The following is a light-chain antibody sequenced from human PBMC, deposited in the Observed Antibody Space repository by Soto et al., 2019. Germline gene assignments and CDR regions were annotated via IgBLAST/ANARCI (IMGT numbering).Light chain of an antibody. CDR2: TTS. V-gene: IGKV1-6*01. CDR1: QDIRND. CDR3: LKDYIYPWT. J-gene: IGKJ1*01. Sequence: AIQTTQSPSDLSASVGDRVTITCRASQDIRNDLGWFQQKPGKAPKLLINTTSTLQSGVSSRFSGRGSGTDFTLKISSMKTEELATYDCLKDYIYPWTVGLGYK.